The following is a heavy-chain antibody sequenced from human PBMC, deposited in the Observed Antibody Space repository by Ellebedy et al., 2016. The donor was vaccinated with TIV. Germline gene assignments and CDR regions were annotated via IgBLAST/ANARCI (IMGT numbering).Heavy chain of an antibody. D-gene: IGHD6-13*01. CDR3: ARETSRYSRSWDS. V-gene: IGHV1-46*01. CDR1: GYTFTSYY. J-gene: IGHJ4*02. Sequence: AASVKVSCKASGYTFTSYYMHWARQAPGQGLEWMGIINPSGGSTSYAQKFQGRVTMTRDTSTSTVYMELSSLRSEDSAVYYCARETSRYSRSWDSWGQGTLVTVSS. CDR2: INPSGGST.